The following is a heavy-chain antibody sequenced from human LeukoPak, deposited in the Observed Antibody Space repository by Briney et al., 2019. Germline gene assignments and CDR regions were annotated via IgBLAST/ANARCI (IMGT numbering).Heavy chain of an antibody. D-gene: IGHD3-22*01. CDR3: ARRVVTIGDDAFDI. Sequence: PSETLSLTCAVSGYSISSGYYWGWIRQPPGKGMEWIGSIYHSGSTYYNLSLKSRVTISVHTSKNQFSLKLTSVTAADTAVYFCARRVVTIGDDAFDIWGQGTMVTVSS. CDR1: GYSISSGYY. J-gene: IGHJ3*02. V-gene: IGHV4-38-2*01. CDR2: IYHSGST.